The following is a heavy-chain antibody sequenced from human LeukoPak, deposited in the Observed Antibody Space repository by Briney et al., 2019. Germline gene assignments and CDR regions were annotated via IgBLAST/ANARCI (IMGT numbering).Heavy chain of an antibody. J-gene: IGHJ4*02. CDR1: GFTFSSYA. CDR3: VKAGASYSSGWGEFDY. CDR2: ISYDGSNK. V-gene: IGHV3-30-3*01. D-gene: IGHD6-19*01. Sequence: GGSLRLSCAASGFTFSSYAMHWVRQAPGKGLEWVAVISYDGSNKYYADSVKGRFTISRDNSKNTLYLQMNSLRAEDTAVYYCVKAGASYSSGWGEFDYWGQGTLVTVSS.